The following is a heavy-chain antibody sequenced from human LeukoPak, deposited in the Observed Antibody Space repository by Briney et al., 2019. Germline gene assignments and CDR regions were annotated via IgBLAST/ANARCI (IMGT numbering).Heavy chain of an antibody. Sequence: GGSLRLSCAASGFTFSSYWMSWVSQAPGKGLEWVANIQQDGSEKYYVDSVKGRFTISRDNAKNSLYLQMNSLRAEDTAVYYCARGVFGYSYGFGLDYWGQGTLVTVSS. CDR2: IQQDGSEK. CDR3: ARGVFGYSYGFGLDY. V-gene: IGHV3-7*01. CDR1: GFTFSSYW. D-gene: IGHD5-18*01. J-gene: IGHJ4*02.